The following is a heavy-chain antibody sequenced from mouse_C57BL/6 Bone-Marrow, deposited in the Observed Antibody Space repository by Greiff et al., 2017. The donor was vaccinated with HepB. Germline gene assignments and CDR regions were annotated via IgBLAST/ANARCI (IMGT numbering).Heavy chain of an antibody. CDR2: ILPGSGST. D-gene: IGHD2-2*01. Sequence: QVQLQQSGAELMKPGASVKLSCKATGYTFTGYWIEWVKQRPGHGLEWIGEILPGSGSTNYNEKFKGKATLTADTSSNTAYMQLSRLTTEDSAIYYCARGGLPGYFDDWGTGTPVTVSS. CDR1: GYTFTGYW. CDR3: ARGGLPGYFDD. J-gene: IGHJ1*03. V-gene: IGHV1-9*01.